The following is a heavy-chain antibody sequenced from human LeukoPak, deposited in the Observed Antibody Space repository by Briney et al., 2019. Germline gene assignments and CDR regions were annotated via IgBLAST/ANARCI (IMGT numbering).Heavy chain of an antibody. J-gene: IGHJ6*02. CDR3: AREYSSSWNYYYYGMDV. D-gene: IGHD6-13*01. CDR1: GGSISSGGYY. V-gene: IGHV4-31*03. CDR2: IYYSGST. Sequence: SETLSLTCTVSGGSISSGGYYWSWIRQHPGKGLEWIGYIYYSGSTYYNPSLKSRVTISVDTSKNQFSLKLSSETAADTAVYYCAREYSSSWNYYYYGMDVWGQGTTVTVSS.